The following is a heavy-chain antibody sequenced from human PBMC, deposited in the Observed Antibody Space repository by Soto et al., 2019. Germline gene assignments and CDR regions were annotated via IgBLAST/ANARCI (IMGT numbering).Heavy chain of an antibody. D-gene: IGHD3-3*01. Sequence: SATLSLTCAVYGGSFSGYYWSWIRQPPGKGLEWIGEINHSGSTNYNPSLKSRVTISVDTSKNQFSLKLSSVTAADTAVYYCASLTYDFWSGYLNYYFDYWGQGTLVTVSS. CDR1: GGSFSGYY. CDR2: INHSGST. V-gene: IGHV4-34*01. CDR3: ASLTYDFWSGYLNYYFDY. J-gene: IGHJ4*02.